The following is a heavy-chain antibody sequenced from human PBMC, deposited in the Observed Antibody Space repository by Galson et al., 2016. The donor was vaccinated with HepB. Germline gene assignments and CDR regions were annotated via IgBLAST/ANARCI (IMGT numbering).Heavy chain of an antibody. J-gene: IGHJ6*02. CDR2: ISGSGGST. CDR1: GFTFHNYA. Sequence: LRLSCAASGFTFHNYAMSWVRQAPGTGLEWVSSISGSGGSTYYADSVKGRFTISRDNSNNKLYVQMSSLRGEETAIYYCAKVTTVSTSLSNYAMDVWGQGTTVTVAS. CDR3: AKVTTVSTSLSNYAMDV. D-gene: IGHD4-17*01. V-gene: IGHV3-23*01.